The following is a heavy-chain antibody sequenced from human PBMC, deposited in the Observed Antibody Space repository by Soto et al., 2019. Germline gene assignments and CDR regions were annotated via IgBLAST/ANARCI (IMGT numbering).Heavy chain of an antibody. CDR2: INPSGGST. CDR3: ARDPPLGGWNLTPRGDY. D-gene: IGHD1-7*01. J-gene: IGHJ4*02. V-gene: IGHV1-46*01. Sequence: ASVKVSFKASGYTFTSYYMHWGRQAPGQGLEWMGIINPSGGSTSYAQKFQGRVTMTRDTSTSTVYMELSSLRSEDTAVYYCARDPPLGGWNLTPRGDYWGQGTLVTAPQ. CDR1: GYTFTSYY.